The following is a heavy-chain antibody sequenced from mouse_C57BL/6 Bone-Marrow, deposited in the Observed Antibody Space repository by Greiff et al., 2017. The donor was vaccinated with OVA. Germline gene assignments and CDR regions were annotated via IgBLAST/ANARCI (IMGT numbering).Heavy chain of an antibody. CDR2: IDPEDGDT. D-gene: IGHD1-1*01. J-gene: IGHJ2*01. Sequence: VQLQQSGAELVRPGASVKLSCTASGFNIKDYYMHWVKQRPEQGLEWIGRIDPEDGDTEYAPKFQGKATMTADTSSNTAYLQLSSLTSEDTAVYYCTTHYFGSSGDYFDYWGQGTTLTVSS. CDR3: TTHYFGSSGDYFDY. CDR1: GFNIKDYY. V-gene: IGHV14-1*01.